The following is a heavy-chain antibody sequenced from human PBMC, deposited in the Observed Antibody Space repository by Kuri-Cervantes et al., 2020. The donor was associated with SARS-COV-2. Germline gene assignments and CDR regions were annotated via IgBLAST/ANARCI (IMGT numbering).Heavy chain of an antibody. CDR2: ISYDGSNK. Sequence: GESLKISCAASGFTFSSYAMHWVRQAPGKGLEWVAAISYDGSNKYYADSVKGRFTISRDNSKTTLYLQMNSLRAEDTAVYYCARFLLAIEQQLGHFDYWGQGTLVTVSS. CDR3: ARFLLAIEQQLGHFDY. CDR1: GFTFSSYA. D-gene: IGHD6-13*01. V-gene: IGHV3-30-3*01. J-gene: IGHJ4*02.